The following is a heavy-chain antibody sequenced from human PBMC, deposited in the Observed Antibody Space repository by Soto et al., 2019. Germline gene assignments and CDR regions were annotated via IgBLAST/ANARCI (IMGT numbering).Heavy chain of an antibody. Sequence: SDTLSLTCTVSGGSISIGGYYWSWIRQHPGKGLEWIGYIYYSGSTYYNPSLKSRVTISVDTSKNQFSLKLSSVTAADTAVYYCARVCGGDCHYGMDVWGQGTTVTVSS. J-gene: IGHJ6*02. CDR1: GGSISIGGYY. CDR2: IYYSGST. D-gene: IGHD2-21*02. V-gene: IGHV4-31*03. CDR3: ARVCGGDCHYGMDV.